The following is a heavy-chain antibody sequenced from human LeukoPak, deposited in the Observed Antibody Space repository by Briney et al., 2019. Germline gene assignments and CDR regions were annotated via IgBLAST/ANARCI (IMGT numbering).Heavy chain of an antibody. J-gene: IGHJ4*02. V-gene: IGHV3-74*01. Sequence: PGGSLRLSCAVSGFTFSSYWMHWVRQAPGKGLVWVSRISSDGSGTSYADSVKGRFTISRDNAKNTLYLQMNSLRAEDTGVYYRARANHPTYYDSSGYYQDYWGQGTLVTVSS. CDR3: ARANHPTYYDSSGYYQDY. CDR2: ISSDGSGT. CDR1: GFTFSSYW. D-gene: IGHD3-22*01.